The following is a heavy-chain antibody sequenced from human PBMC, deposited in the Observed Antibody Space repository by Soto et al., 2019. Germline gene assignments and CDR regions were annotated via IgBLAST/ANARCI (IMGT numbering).Heavy chain of an antibody. CDR1: GGSISSYY. CDR2: IYYSGST. J-gene: IGHJ6*03. Sequence: SETLSLTCTVSGGSISSYYWSWIRQPPGKGLEWIGYIYYSGSTNYNPSLKSRVTISVDTSKNQFSLKLSSVTAADTAVYYCARSPRKYCSSTSCYALPGHYYYYMDVWGKGTTVTVSS. D-gene: IGHD2-2*01. CDR3: ARSPRKYCSSTSCYALPGHYYYYMDV. V-gene: IGHV4-59*01.